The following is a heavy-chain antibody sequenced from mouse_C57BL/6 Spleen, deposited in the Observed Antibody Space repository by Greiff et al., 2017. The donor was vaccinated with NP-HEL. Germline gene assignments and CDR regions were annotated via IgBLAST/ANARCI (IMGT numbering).Heavy chain of an antibody. Sequence: VKLMESGPELVKPGASVKISCKASGYAFSSSWMNWVKQRPGKGLEWIGRIYPGDGDTNYNGKFKGKATLTADKSSSTAYMQLSSLTSEDSAVYFCARVITTVVATPSFDYWGQGTTLTVSS. CDR3: ARVITTVVATPSFDY. CDR2: IYPGDGDT. J-gene: IGHJ2*01. CDR1: GYAFSSSW. V-gene: IGHV1-82*01. D-gene: IGHD1-1*01.